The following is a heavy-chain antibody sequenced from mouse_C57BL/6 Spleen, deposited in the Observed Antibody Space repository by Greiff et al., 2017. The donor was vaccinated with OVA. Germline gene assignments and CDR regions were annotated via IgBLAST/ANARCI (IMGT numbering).Heavy chain of an antibody. V-gene: IGHV1-81*01. J-gene: IGHJ2*01. D-gene: IGHD2-2*01. CDR2: IYPRSGNT. CDR3: ARSMVTTSYFDY. Sequence: VQRVESGAELARPGASVKLSCKASGYTFTSYGISWVKQRTGQGLEWIGEIYPRSGNTYYNEKFKGKATLTADKSSSTAYMELRSLTSEDSAVYFCARSMVTTSYFDYWGQGTTLTVSS. CDR1: GYTFTSYG.